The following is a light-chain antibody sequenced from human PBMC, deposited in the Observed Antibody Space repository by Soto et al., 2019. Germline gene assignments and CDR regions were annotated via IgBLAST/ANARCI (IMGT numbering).Light chain of an antibody. V-gene: IGKV3-20*01. CDR1: QSITSNF. CDR2: RAS. CDR3: QQCGGSSWT. J-gene: IGKJ1*01. Sequence: EIVLTQSPGILSLSPGERATLSCRASQSITSNFLAWYQQKPGQAPRLLISRASTRAPGIPDRFSGSGSGTDFTLTISRLEPEDFAVYYCQQCGGSSWTFGRGTKVDLK.